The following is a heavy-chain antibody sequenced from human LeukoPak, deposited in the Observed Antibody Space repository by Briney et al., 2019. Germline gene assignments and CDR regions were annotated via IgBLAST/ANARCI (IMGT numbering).Heavy chain of an antibody. Sequence: PGGSLRLSCAASGFTFSSYAMHWVRQAPGKGLEWVAVISYDGSNKYYADSVKGRFTISRDNSKNTLYLQMNSLRAEDTAVYYCARGKFGYDFWIDYWGQGTLVTVSS. V-gene: IGHV3-30-3*01. CDR2: ISYDGSNK. CDR1: GFTFSSYA. CDR3: ARGKFGYDFWIDY. D-gene: IGHD3-3*01. J-gene: IGHJ4*02.